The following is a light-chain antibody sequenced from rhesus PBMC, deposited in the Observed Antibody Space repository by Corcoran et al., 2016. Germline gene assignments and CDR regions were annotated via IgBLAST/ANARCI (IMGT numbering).Light chain of an antibody. CDR3: QQHYNSPFS. Sequence: DIQMTQSPSSLSASVGDRVTITCRASQGISNWLAWYQQKPGKAPKLLINRASKLETVVPSRFSGRGSGTDVTLTLSSLQPEDIATYYCQQHYNSPFSFGQGTKVEIK. V-gene: IGKV1-69*01. CDR1: QGISNW. CDR2: RAS. J-gene: IGKJ2*01.